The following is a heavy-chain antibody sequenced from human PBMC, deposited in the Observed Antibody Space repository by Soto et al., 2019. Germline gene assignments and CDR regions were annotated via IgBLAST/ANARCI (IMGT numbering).Heavy chain of an antibody. Sequence: QVQLVQSGAEVKKPGASVKVSCKASGDTFTNQEINWVRQATGQGLEWMGWMSLNTENTGYAQKFQGRVTMTRDTSISTAYMELSSLRSEDTAVYYCARVPRASRYFYHMAVWGKGTTVTVSS. D-gene: IGHD6-6*01. V-gene: IGHV1-8*01. J-gene: IGHJ6*03. CDR1: GDTFTNQE. CDR3: ARVPRASRYFYHMAV. CDR2: MSLNTENT.